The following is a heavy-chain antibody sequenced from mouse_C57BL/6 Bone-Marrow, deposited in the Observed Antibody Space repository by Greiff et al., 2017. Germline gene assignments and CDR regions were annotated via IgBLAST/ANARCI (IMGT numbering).Heavy chain of an antibody. V-gene: IGHV5-4*01. Sequence: EVQLVESGGGLVKPGGSLKLSCAASGFTFSSYAMSWVRQTPEKRLEWVATISDGGSYTYYPDNVKGRFTISRDNAKNTLYLQMSHLKSEDTAMYYCARDRYYGSSYVYFDYWGQGTTLTVAS. CDR2: ISDGGSYT. CDR3: ARDRYYGSSYVYFDY. D-gene: IGHD1-1*01. J-gene: IGHJ2*01. CDR1: GFTFSSYA.